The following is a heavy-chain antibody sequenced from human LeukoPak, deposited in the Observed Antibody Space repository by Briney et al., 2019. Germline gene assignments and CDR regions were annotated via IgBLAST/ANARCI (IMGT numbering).Heavy chain of an antibody. CDR3: ARAGMQYYGSGTYYNFDY. D-gene: IGHD3-10*01. Sequence: GGSLRLSCAASGFSFSTYYMNWVRLAPGKGLEWVSTISNANTYIYYVDSVRGRFTISRDNAQNSLYLQMNSPRAEDSAVYFCARAGMQYYGSGTYYNFDYWGQGTLVTVSS. CDR1: GFSFSTYY. J-gene: IGHJ4*02. CDR2: ISNANTYI. V-gene: IGHV3-21*01.